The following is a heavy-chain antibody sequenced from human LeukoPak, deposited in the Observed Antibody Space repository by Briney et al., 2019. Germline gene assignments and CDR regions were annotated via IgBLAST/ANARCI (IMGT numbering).Heavy chain of an antibody. D-gene: IGHD5-18*01. Sequence: SVKVSCKASGGTFSSYAISWVRQAPGQGLEWMGGIIPIFGTANYAQKFQGRVTITADKSTSTAYIELSSLRSEDTAVYYCARHQRRGYSYGADYWGQGTLVTVSS. CDR1: GGTFSSYA. CDR2: IIPIFGTA. CDR3: ARHQRRGYSYGADY. V-gene: IGHV1-69*06. J-gene: IGHJ4*02.